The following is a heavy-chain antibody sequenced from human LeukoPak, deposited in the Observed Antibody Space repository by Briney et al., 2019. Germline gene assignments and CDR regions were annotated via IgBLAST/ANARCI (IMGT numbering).Heavy chain of an antibody. CDR1: GFTFRNSA. Sequence: GGCLRLSCATSGFTFRNSAMSWVRQAPGKGLEWVSNIIGNSVSTYYADFVKGRFTISRDNSNNTLFLQMNSLSADDTAIYFCAKGRRDGYNYPFFDSWGQGAWVIVSS. CDR2: IIGNSVST. V-gene: IGHV3-23*01. CDR3: AKGRRDGYNYPFFDS. D-gene: IGHD5-24*01. J-gene: IGHJ4*02.